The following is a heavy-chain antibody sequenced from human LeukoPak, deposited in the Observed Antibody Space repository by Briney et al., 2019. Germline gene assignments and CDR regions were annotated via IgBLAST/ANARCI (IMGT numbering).Heavy chain of an antibody. CDR2: ISGSGGAT. Sequence: PGGSLRLSCAASGFTFSSYEMNWVRQAPGKGLEWVSGISGSGGATYYAESVTGRFSISRDNSKNTLYLQMNSLRAEDTAVYYCASTAAGSFDYWGQGTLVTVSS. CDR3: ASTAAGSFDY. CDR1: GFTFSSYE. D-gene: IGHD6-13*01. V-gene: IGHV3-23*01. J-gene: IGHJ4*02.